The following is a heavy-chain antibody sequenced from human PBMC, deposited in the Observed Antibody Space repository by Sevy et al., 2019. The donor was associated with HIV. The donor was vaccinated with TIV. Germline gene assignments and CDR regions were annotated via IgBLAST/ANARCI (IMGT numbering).Heavy chain of an antibody. J-gene: IGHJ4*02. CDR3: ASDRSGIAARPFDY. Sequence: GGSLRLSCVASGFTFSSYGMHWVRQAPGKGLEWVAVIWFDGSNKYYVDSVKGRFTISRDNSRNTLYLQMNSLRAEDTAVYYCASDRSGIAARPFDYWGQGTLVTVSS. CDR2: IWFDGSNK. D-gene: IGHD6-6*01. CDR1: GFTFSSYG. V-gene: IGHV3-33*08.